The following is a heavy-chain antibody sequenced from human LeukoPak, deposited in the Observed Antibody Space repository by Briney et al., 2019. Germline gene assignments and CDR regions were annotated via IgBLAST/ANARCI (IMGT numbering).Heavy chain of an antibody. D-gene: IGHD6-13*01. CDR3: AKDHSSSWLYFDY. CDR1: GFTFSSYA. CDR2: ISYDGSSK. J-gene: IGHJ4*02. Sequence: GGSLRLSCAASGFTFSSYAMHWVRQAPGKGLEWVAGISYDGSSKYYADAVKGRFTISRDNSKNTLYLQMNSLRAEDTAVYYCAKDHSSSWLYFDYWGQGTLVTVSS. V-gene: IGHV3-30*04.